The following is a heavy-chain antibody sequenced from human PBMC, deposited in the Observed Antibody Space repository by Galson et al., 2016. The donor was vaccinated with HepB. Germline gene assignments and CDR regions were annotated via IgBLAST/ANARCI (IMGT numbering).Heavy chain of an antibody. J-gene: IGHJ4*02. CDR1: GYTFTAYY. V-gene: IGHV1-2*02. CDR2: VNPNSGGT. D-gene: IGHD6-19*01. Sequence: SVKVSCKASGYTFTAYYMHWVRQAPGQGLEWMGWVNPNSGGTNYAQKFQGRVTLTGDTSISTAYMELSRLRSDDTAVYYCARVNPASITVNFDYWGQGTLVTVSS. CDR3: ARVNPASITVNFDY.